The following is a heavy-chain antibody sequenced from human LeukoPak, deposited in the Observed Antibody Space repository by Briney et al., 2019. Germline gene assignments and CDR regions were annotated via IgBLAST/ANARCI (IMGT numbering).Heavy chain of an antibody. J-gene: IGHJ4*02. Sequence: HSGGSLRLSCAASGFTSGIYAVSWVRQAPGKGLEWVSAFSGGGDSYYADSVKGRFTISRDNSKKILYLQMNSLRAEDTAVYYCGKEVERHFDLKYWGQGTLVTVSS. V-gene: IGHV3-23*01. CDR1: GFTSGIYA. CDR3: GKEVERHFDLKY. CDR2: FSGGGDS.